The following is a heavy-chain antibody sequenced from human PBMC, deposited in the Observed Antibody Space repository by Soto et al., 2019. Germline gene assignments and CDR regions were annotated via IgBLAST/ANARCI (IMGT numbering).Heavy chain of an antibody. D-gene: IGHD2-2*01. J-gene: IGHJ6*02. CDR3: ARDGDIVVVPASPGHHYYYGMDV. Sequence: GWSLRLSCAASGFTFSSYSMNWVRQAPGKGLEWVSSISSSSSYIYYADSVKGRFTISRDNAKNSLYLQMNSLRAEDTAVYYCARDGDIVVVPASPGHHYYYGMDVWGPGPTVTVS. CDR2: ISSSSSYI. CDR1: GFTFSSYS. V-gene: IGHV3-21*01.